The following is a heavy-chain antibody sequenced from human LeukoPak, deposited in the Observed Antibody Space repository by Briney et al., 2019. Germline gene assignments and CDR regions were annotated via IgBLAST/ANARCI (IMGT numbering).Heavy chain of an antibody. Sequence: PGGSLRLSCAASGFTFSSYAMHWVRKAPGKGLEWVSIIYSGGSTYYADSVKGRFTISRDNSMNTLYLQMNSLRAEDTAVYYCARDRAYSGSYYHDYWGQGTLVTVSS. CDR2: IYSGGST. V-gene: IGHV3-53*01. D-gene: IGHD1-26*01. CDR1: GFTFSSYA. J-gene: IGHJ4*02. CDR3: ARDRAYSGSYYHDY.